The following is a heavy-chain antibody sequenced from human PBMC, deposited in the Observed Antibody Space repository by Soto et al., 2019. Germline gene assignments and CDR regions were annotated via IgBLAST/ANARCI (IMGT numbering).Heavy chain of an antibody. CDR2: IYWDDDK. D-gene: IGHD4-17*01. CDR1: GFSLSTSGVG. CDR3: AHRDGDYTGDWFDP. J-gene: IGHJ5*02. Sequence: QITLKESGPTLVKPTQTLTLTCTFSGFSLSTSGVGVGWIRQPPGKALEWLALIYWDDDKRYSPSLKSRLTITKDTSKTQVVLTMTNMDPVDTATYYCAHRDGDYTGDWFDPWGQGTLVTVSS. V-gene: IGHV2-5*02.